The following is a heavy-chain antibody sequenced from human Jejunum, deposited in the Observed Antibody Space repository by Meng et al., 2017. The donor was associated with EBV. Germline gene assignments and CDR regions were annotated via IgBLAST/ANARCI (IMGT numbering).Heavy chain of an antibody. CDR1: GGSISNNLYY. Sequence: QVQLQEPGPGLVKSSETPSLTCTVSGGSISNNLYYWGWIRQPPGKGLEWIGTIYYSGNTYYSPSLKSRVTISVDTSKNQFSLQLNSVTAADTAVYYCARYSSSSGWLDPWGQGTLVTVSS. CDR2: IYYSGNT. CDR3: ARYSSSSGWLDP. V-gene: IGHV4-39*07. D-gene: IGHD6-19*01. J-gene: IGHJ5*02.